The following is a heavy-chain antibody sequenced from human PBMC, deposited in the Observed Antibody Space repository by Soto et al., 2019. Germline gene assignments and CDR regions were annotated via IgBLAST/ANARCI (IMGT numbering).Heavy chain of an antibody. CDR1: GFNFTNYG. D-gene: IGHD2-2*01. CDR3: AREDSIIIPAVSDF. CDR2: VSKIDYT. J-gene: IGHJ4*02. Sequence: PGGSLRPSCKVSGFNFTNYGINWVRQAPGKGLEWVSSVSKIDYTYYSDSATGRSTISRHNAENSVSLQMNALRAEDTAVYYCAREDSIIIPAVSDFWGQGTLVTVSS. V-gene: IGHV3-21*01.